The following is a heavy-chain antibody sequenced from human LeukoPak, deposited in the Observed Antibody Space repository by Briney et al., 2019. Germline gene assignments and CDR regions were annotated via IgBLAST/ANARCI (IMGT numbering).Heavy chain of an antibody. V-gene: IGHV4-4*09. Sequence: PSETLSLTCTVSGASMRSYYWSWIRQPPGKGLEWIGYVYTTGSSNYNPSLKSRVTIIVDTSKRQVYLKLNSVSAADTAVYYCARHDERGDSYGFFEYWGQGILATVSS. J-gene: IGHJ4*02. CDR3: ARHDERGDSYGFFEY. D-gene: IGHD5-18*01. CDR1: GASMRSYY. CDR2: VYTTGSS.